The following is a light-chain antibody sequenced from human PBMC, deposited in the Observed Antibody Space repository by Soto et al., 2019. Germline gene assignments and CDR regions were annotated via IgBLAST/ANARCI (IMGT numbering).Light chain of an antibody. CDR2: AAT. J-gene: IGKJ4*01. CDR1: QGITTW. Sequence: DIQMTQSPSTVSASVGDRVTITCRASQGITTWLAWYQQKPGKAPMLLIYAATSLQSGIPSRFSGSGSGTDFTLTISSLQPEDFAIYYCQQTDNFPLTFGGGTKVEIK. V-gene: IGKV1-12*01. CDR3: QQTDNFPLT.